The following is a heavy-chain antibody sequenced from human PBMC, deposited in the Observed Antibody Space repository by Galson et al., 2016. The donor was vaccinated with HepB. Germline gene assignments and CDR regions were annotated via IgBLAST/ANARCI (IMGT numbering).Heavy chain of an antibody. D-gene: IGHD2-21*01. J-gene: IGHJ4*02. CDR3: VSRNLYWGGDCYVGPIACDYFDF. V-gene: IGHV3-23*01. Sequence: SLRLSCAASGFTFSNYAMSWVRQAPGKGLEWVSGIRSTGGATFYADSVKGRFTISRDNSNNILYLHLTSLRAEDTALYYCVSRNLYWGGDCYVGPIACDYFDFWGQGTLVTVAS. CDR1: GFTFSNYA. CDR2: IRSTGGAT.